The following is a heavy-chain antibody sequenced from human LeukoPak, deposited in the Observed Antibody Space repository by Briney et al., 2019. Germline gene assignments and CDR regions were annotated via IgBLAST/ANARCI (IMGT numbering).Heavy chain of an antibody. CDR1: GFTFTDYA. Sequence: GGSLRLSCAASGFTFTDYAMNWVRQAPGKGLEWVSSISSSSSYIYYADSVKGRFTIPRDNAKNSLYLQMNSLRAEDTAVYYCARASNYYDSSGYFGYWGQGTLVTVSS. CDR2: ISSSSSYI. V-gene: IGHV3-21*01. D-gene: IGHD3-22*01. CDR3: ARASNYYDSSGYFGY. J-gene: IGHJ4*02.